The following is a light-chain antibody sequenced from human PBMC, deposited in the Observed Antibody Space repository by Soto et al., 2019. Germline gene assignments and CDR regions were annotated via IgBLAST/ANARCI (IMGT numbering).Light chain of an antibody. CDR3: SSYAGSNKFL. Sequence: QSALTQPPSASGSPGQSVTISCTGTSSDVGGYNYVSWYQQHPGKAPKLMIYEVSKRPSGVPDRFSGSKSGNTASLTVSGLQAKDEADYYCSSYAGSNKFLFGGGTKLTVL. V-gene: IGLV2-8*01. J-gene: IGLJ2*01. CDR1: SSDVGGYNY. CDR2: EVS.